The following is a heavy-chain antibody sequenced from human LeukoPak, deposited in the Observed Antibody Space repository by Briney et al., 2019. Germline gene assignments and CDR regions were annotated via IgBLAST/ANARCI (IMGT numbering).Heavy chain of an antibody. J-gene: IGHJ4*02. CDR3: ARGSASNWPVDY. CDR2: IVPVFGTP. D-gene: IGHD6-13*01. Sequence: SVKVSCKASGYTFTSYDINWVRQATGQGLEWRGGIVPVFGTPNYAQKFQGRLTIIADDSSSTAYMELRSLTSDDTAVYYCARGSASNWPVDYWGQGTLVTVS. V-gene: IGHV1-69*13. CDR1: GYTFTSYD.